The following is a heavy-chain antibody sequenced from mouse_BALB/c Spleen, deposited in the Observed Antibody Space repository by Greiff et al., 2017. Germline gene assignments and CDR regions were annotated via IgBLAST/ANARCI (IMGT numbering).Heavy chain of an antibody. CDR3: AREGNRDWYFDV. Sequence: EVKLMESGPGLVKPSQSLSLTCSVTGYSITRGYYWNWIRQFPGNKLEWMGYISYDGSNNYNPSLKNRISITRDTSKNQFLLKLNSVTTEDTATYYCAREGNRDWYFDVWGAGTTVTVSS. CDR1: GYSITRGYY. J-gene: IGHJ1*01. CDR2: ISYDGSN. V-gene: IGHV3-6*02.